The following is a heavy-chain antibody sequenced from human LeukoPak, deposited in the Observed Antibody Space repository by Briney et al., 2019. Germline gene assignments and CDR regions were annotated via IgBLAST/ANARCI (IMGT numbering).Heavy chain of an antibody. CDR3: ARGAFSSSLYCFDY. CDR1: GFTFISYG. Sequence: GGSLRLSWAAAGFTFISYGMTCARQAPGKGLDWVANIKQDGSGKYYVDSVKGRFTISRDHAKNSLYLQMSSRRAQDTAVYYCARGAFSSSLYCFDYWGQGTLVTVSS. V-gene: IGHV3-7*01. D-gene: IGHD6-6*01. J-gene: IGHJ4*02. CDR2: IKQDGSGK.